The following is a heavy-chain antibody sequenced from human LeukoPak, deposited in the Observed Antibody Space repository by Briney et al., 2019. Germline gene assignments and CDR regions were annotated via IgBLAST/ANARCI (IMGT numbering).Heavy chain of an antibody. D-gene: IGHD3-3*01. J-gene: IGHJ5*02. CDR1: GGSISSTYCY. CDR3: ARRINYDVDP. Sequence: SETLSLTCTVSGGSISSTYCYWGWIRQPPGKGLEWIGSIYCSGSTHYNPSLKSRVTISVDTSKNQFSLKLSSVTAADTAVYYCARRINYDVDPWGQGTLVTVSS. CDR2: IYCSGST. V-gene: IGHV4-39*01.